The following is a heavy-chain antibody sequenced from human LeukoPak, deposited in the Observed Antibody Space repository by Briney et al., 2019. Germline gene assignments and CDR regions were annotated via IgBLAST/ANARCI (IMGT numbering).Heavy chain of an antibody. Sequence: GGSLRLSCAASGFTFSSYGMHWVRQAPGKGLEWVAFIWYDGSNKYYADSVKGRFTISRDNSKNTLYLQMNSLRAEDAAVYYCITMIVVVTEWGDNWFDPWGQGTLVTVSS. CDR2: IWYDGSNK. CDR3: ITMIVVVTEWGDNWFDP. D-gene: IGHD3-22*01. J-gene: IGHJ5*02. V-gene: IGHV3-30*02. CDR1: GFTFSSYG.